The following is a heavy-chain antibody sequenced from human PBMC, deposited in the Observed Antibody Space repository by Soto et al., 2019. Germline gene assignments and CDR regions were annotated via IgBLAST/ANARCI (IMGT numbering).Heavy chain of an antibody. V-gene: IGHV3-23*01. CDR3: AKHLDGSCDGFGDY. CDR1: GFTFSSYA. Sequence: EVQLLESGGGLVQPGGSLRLSCAASGFTFSSYAMSWVRQAPGKGLEWVSAIRGSGGSTYYADSVKGRFTISRDNSKNTLYLQMNSLRAEDTAGYYCAKHLDGSCDGFGDYWGHGNLVTVSS. CDR2: IRGSGGST. D-gene: IGHD2-15*01. J-gene: IGHJ4*01.